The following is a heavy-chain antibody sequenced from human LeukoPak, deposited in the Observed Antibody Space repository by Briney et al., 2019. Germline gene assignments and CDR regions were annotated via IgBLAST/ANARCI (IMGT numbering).Heavy chain of an antibody. D-gene: IGHD2-2*02. CDR2: IYHSGST. CDR1: GYSNSSGYY. Sequence: SETLSLTCAVSGYSNSSGYYWGWTRQPPGKGLEWIGRIYHSGSTYYNPSLKSRVTISVDTSKNQFSLKLSSVTAADTAVYYCARPGGYCSSTSCYKDDAFDIWGQGTMVTVSS. CDR3: ARPGGYCSSTSCYKDDAFDI. V-gene: IGHV4-38-2*01. J-gene: IGHJ3*02.